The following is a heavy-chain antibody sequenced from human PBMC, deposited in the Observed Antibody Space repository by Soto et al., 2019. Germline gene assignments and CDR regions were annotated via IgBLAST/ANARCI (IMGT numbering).Heavy chain of an antibody. V-gene: IGHV1-46*03. J-gene: IGHJ4*02. CDR3: AMSGPVLYFDY. D-gene: IGHD2-8*02. CDR1: GYTFTSYY. Sequence: GASVKVSCKASGYTFTSYYMHWVRQAPGQGLEWMGIINPSGGSTSYAQKFQGRVTMTRDTSTSTIYMELSSLRSEDTAVYYCAMSGPVLYFDYWGQGTLVTVSS. CDR2: INPSGGST.